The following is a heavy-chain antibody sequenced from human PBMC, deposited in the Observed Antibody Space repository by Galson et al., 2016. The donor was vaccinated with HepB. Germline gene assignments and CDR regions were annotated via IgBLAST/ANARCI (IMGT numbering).Heavy chain of an antibody. CDR1: GFSLTTSGVS. V-gene: IGHV2-5*04. CDR3: VYNSPRQQLAPNNYQYYYMDV. CDR2: IYWDDDN. D-gene: IGHD6-13*01. Sequence: ALVKPTQTLTLTCTFSGFSLTTSGVSVGWIRQPPGKALEWLALIYWDDDNRYSPSLNTRLTITKDTSKNQVVLTMTNMDPVDTGTYYCVYNSPRQQLAPNNYQYYYMDVWGKGTTVTVSS. J-gene: IGHJ6*03.